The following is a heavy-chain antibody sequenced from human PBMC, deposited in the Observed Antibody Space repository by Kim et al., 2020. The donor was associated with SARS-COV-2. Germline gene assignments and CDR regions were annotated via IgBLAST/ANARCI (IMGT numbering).Heavy chain of an antibody. Sequence: GESLKISCKGSGYSFTSYWISWVRQMPGKGLEWMGRIDPSDSYTNYSPSFQGHVTISADKSISTAYLQWSSLKASDTAMYYCARRFMAVAEYYYYYGMDVWGQGTTVTVSS. D-gene: IGHD6-19*01. V-gene: IGHV5-10-1*01. J-gene: IGHJ6*02. CDR3: ARRFMAVAEYYYYYGMDV. CDR1: GYSFTSYW. CDR2: IDPSDSYT.